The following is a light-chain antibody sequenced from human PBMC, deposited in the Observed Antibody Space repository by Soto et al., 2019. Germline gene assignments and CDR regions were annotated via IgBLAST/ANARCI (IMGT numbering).Light chain of an antibody. CDR1: QSVSSN. J-gene: IGKJ1*01. CDR3: KQYNNWGRT. Sequence: EIVMTQSPATLSVSPGERATLSCRASQSVSSNLAWYQQKPGQTPRLLIYGASTRATGIPARVSGSGSGTEFTLIIIFLLSEEFAGYYCKQYNNWGRTFGQGTKVYIK. CDR2: GAS. V-gene: IGKV3-15*01.